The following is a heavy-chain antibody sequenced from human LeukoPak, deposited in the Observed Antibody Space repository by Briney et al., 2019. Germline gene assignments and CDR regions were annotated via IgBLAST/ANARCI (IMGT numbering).Heavy chain of an antibody. CDR1: GFTLDDYT. D-gene: IGHD2-2*02. Sequence: GGSLRLSCAASGFTLDDYTMHWVRQAPGKGLEWVSLISWDGDSTYYADSVKGRFTISRDNSKNTLYLQMNSLRAEDTAVYYCARDWASIVPAAIFYYFDYWGQGTLVTVSS. J-gene: IGHJ4*02. CDR2: ISWDGDST. V-gene: IGHV3-43*01. CDR3: ARDWASIVPAAIFYYFDY.